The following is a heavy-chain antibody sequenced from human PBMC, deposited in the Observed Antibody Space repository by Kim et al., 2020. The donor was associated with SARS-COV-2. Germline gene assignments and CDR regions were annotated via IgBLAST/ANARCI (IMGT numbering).Heavy chain of an antibody. J-gene: IGHJ4*02. CDR3: ARDFSYCSSTSCYGYYFDY. Sequence: GRFTISRDNSKNTLYLQMNSLRAEDTAVYYCARDFSYCSSTSCYGYYFDYWGQGTLVTVSS. V-gene: IGHV3-30*01. D-gene: IGHD2-2*01.